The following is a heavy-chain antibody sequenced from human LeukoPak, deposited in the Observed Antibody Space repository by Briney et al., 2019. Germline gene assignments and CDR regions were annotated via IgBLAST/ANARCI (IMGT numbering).Heavy chain of an antibody. CDR2: IYYSGST. CDR3: ARGGYSYGTGIDY. J-gene: IGHJ4*02. D-gene: IGHD5-18*01. CDR1: GGSISSGDYY. V-gene: IGHV4-30-4*08. Sequence: SETLSLTCTVSGGSISSGDYYWSWIRQPPGKGLEWIGYIYYSGSTYYNPSLKSRVTISVDASKNQFSLKLSSVTAADTAVYYCARGGYSYGTGIDYWGQGTLVTVSS.